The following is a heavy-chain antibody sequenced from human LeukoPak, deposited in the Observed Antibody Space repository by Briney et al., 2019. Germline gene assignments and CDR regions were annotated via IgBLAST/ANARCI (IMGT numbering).Heavy chain of an antibody. V-gene: IGHV3-23*01. CDR3: VKGCSYTSCYTSDY. J-gene: IGHJ4*02. CDR1: GFTFNNYA. Sequence: GGSLRLSCAASGFTFNNYAMTWVRQAPGKGLEWVSTISGSGVSTHYADSVKGRFTISRDNSKNMLYLQMNSLRVEDTAIYYCVKGCSYTSCYTSDYWGQGTLVTVSS. D-gene: IGHD2-2*02. CDR2: ISGSGVST.